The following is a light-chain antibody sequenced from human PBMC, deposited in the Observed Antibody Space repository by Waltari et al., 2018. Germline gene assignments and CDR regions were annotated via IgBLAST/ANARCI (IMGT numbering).Light chain of an antibody. V-gene: IGKV3-11*01. CDR2: DAS. CDR3: LQRSHWPPFT. J-gene: IGKJ3*01. CDR1: QSISVY. Sequence: EIVLTQSPVTLSFSPGERATISCTASQSISVYLAWYQHRPGQSPRLLIYDASKRAPGIPARFSGSGSGTDFTLTISSVEPDDFAVYYCLQRSHWPPFTFGPGTKLDIK.